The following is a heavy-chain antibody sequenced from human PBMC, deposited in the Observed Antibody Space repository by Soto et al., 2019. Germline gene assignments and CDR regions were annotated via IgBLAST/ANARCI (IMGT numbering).Heavy chain of an antibody. CDR3: ARDHWDCSGGGCNPHKLNFFALDV. D-gene: IGHD2-15*01. CDR2: ISFDGNNK. V-gene: IGHV3-30*03. J-gene: IGHJ6*02. Sequence: QVHLVEAGGGGVQPGRSKRLSCVVSGFTFNDYAIHWVRQAPGKGLEWVAVISFDGNNKFYTDSVKGRFTISRDRSKTTAYLQMNNLRAEDTAVYYCARDHWDCSGGGCNPHKLNFFALDVCGQGTTVTVSS. CDR1: GFTFNDYA.